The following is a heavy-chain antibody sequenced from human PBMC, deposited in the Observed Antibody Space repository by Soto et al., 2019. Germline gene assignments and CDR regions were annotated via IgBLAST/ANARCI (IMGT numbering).Heavy chain of an antibody. D-gene: IGHD3-9*01. CDR1: GYSFTSYW. CDR2: IDPSDSYT. V-gene: IGHV5-10-1*01. CDR3: ASNPYYDILTGPSGYGMDV. J-gene: IGHJ6*02. Sequence: GESLKISCKGSGYSFTSYWISWVRQMPGKGLEWMGRIDPSDSYTNYSPSFQGHVTISADKSISTAYLQWSSLKASDTAMYYCASNPYYDILTGPSGYGMDVWGQGTTVTVSS.